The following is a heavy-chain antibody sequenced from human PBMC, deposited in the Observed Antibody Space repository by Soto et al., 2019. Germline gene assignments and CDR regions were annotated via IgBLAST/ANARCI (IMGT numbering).Heavy chain of an antibody. D-gene: IGHD2-15*01. CDR2: INPNSGGT. CDR3: ARSYCSGGNCYSGPDY. CDR1: GYTFTGYY. V-gene: IGHV1-2*02. J-gene: IGHJ4*02. Sequence: ASVKVSCKASGYTFTGYYMHWVRQAPGQGLEWMGWINPNSGGTNYAQKFQGRVTMTRDTSISTAYMELSRLRSDDTAVYYCARSYCSGGNCYSGPDYWGQGTLVTVSS.